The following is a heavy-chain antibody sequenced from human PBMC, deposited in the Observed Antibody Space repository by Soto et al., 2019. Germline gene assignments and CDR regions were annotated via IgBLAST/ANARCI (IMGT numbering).Heavy chain of an antibody. V-gene: IGHV3-74*01. D-gene: IGHD3-9*01. J-gene: IGHJ4*02. CDR1: GFTFNNYW. CDR2: ASRHATTI. CDR3: VRGSNDWYGLDY. Sequence: EVHLVESGGGLVQPGGSLRLSCVASGFTFNNYWMHWVRQAPGKGLEWVSRASRHATTINYADSVNGRFAISRDNARNTLYLQMNNLRAEDAALYYCVRGSNDWYGLDYWGQGTRVTVSS.